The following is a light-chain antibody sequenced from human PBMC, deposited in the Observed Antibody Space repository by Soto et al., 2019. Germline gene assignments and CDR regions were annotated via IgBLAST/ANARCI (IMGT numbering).Light chain of an antibody. CDR3: AARDDSLSGHWV. CDR1: SSNIGSEY. V-gene: IGLV1-47*01. CDR2: RNN. J-gene: IGLJ3*02. Sequence: HSVLTQPPSASGTPGQRVTISCSGSSSNIGSEYVVWYQHLPGTAPKLLIYRNNQRPSGVPDRFAGSKSGTSASLAISGLRSEDEADYYCAARDDSLSGHWVFGGGTQLTVL.